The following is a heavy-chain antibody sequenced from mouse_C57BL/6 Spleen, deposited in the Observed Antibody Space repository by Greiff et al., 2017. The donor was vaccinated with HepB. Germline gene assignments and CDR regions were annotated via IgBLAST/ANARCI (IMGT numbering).Heavy chain of an antibody. J-gene: IGHJ2*01. CDR1: GYTFTSYG. CDR2: IYPRSGNT. V-gene: IGHV1-81*01. CDR3: AREGYDGYYFDY. D-gene: IGHD2-3*01. Sequence: QVHVKQSGAELARPGASVKLSCKASGYTFTSYGISWVKQRTGQGLEWIGEIYPRSGNTYYNEKFKGKATLTADKSSSTAYMELRSLTSEDSAVYCCAREGYDGYYFDYWGQGTTLTVSS.